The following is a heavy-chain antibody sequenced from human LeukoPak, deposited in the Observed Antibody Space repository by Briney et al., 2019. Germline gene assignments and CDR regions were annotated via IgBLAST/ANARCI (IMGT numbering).Heavy chain of an antibody. CDR1: GGYISSYY. J-gene: IGHJ5*02. CDR3: ARGGAAQSIAVAVTNWFDP. Sequence: PSETLSLTCSVSGGYISSYYWSWIRQPPGKGLEWIGEINHSGSTNYNPSLKSRVTISVDTSKNQFSLKLSSVTAADTAVYYCARGGAAQSIAVAVTNWFDPWGQGTLVTVSS. D-gene: IGHD6-19*01. V-gene: IGHV4-34*01. CDR2: INHSGST.